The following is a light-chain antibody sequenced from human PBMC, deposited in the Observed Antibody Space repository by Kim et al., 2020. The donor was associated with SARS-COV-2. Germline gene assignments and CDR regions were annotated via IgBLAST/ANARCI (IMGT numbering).Light chain of an antibody. CDR1: KLGDKY. Sequence: SYELTQPPSVSVSPGQTASITCSGDKLGDKYACWYQQKPGQSPVLVIYQDSKRPSGIPERFSGSNSGNTATLTISGTQAMDEADYYCQAWDSSHVVLGGGTQLSVL. J-gene: IGLJ2*01. CDR3: QAWDSSHVV. V-gene: IGLV3-1*01. CDR2: QDS.